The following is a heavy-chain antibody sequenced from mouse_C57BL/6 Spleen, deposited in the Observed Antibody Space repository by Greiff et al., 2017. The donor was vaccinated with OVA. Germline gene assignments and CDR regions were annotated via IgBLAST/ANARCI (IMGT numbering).Heavy chain of an antibody. J-gene: IGHJ4*01. Sequence: VQLQQSGAELVKPGASVKLSCTASGFNIKDYYMHWVKQRTEQGLEWIGRIDPEDGETKYAPKFQGKATITADTSSNTAYLQLSSLTSEDTAVDYCARGSRNFLYYYAMDYWGQGTSVTVSS. CDR3: ARGSRNFLYYYAMDY. CDR1: GFNIKDYY. CDR2: IDPEDGET. D-gene: IGHD2-1*01. V-gene: IGHV14-2*01.